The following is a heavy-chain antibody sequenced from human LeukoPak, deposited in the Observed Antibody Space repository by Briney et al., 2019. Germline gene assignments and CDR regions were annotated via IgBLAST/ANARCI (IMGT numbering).Heavy chain of an antibody. D-gene: IGHD5-12*01. Sequence: PSETLSLTCTASGGSISRQYRSWIRQPPGKGLEWIGYIYYSGTTSYNPSLKSRVTISVDTSKNQFSLRLSSVTAADTAVYYCARDIISEYNSSHSHFDPWGQGTLVTVSS. CDR2: IYYSGTT. J-gene: IGHJ5*02. CDR3: ARDIISEYNSSHSHFDP. CDR1: GGSISRQY. V-gene: IGHV4-59*11.